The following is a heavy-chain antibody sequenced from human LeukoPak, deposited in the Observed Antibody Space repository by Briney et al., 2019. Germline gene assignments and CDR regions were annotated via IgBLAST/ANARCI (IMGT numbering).Heavy chain of an antibody. D-gene: IGHD3-10*01. CDR1: GFTFSSYA. CDR2: ISYDGSNK. J-gene: IGHJ3*01. Sequence: GGSLRLSCAASGFTFSSYAMHWVRQAPGKGLEWVAVISYDGSNKYYADSVKGRFTISRDNSKNTLYLQMNSLRAEDTAVYYCAKDRAMVRGVIIPLDYWGQGTMVTVSS. V-gene: IGHV3-30*04. CDR3: AKDRAMVRGVIIPLDY.